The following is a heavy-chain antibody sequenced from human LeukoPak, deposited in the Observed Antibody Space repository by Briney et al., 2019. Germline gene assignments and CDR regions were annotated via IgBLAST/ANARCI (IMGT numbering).Heavy chain of an antibody. CDR1: GFTFSDYY. J-gene: IGHJ4*02. V-gene: IGHV3-53*01. CDR3: ARAPHSGSYYFDY. Sequence: PGGSLRLSCAASGFTFSDYYMSWIRQAPGKGLEWVSVLYAGGSTYYADSVKGRFTISRDNSKNTLYLQMNSLRAEDTAVYYCARAPHSGSYYFDYWGQGTLVTVSS. CDR2: LYAGGST. D-gene: IGHD1-26*01.